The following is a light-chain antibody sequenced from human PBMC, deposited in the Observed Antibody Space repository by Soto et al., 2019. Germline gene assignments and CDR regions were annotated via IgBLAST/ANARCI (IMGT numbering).Light chain of an antibody. V-gene: IGKV3-15*01. CDR2: GAS. CDR3: QQHDNWPPIT. CDR1: QSVSSN. J-gene: IGKJ5*01. Sequence: DIVMTQSPATLSVSPGDSAALSCRASQSVSSNLAWYQQRPGQAPRLLIYGASTRATGIPARFSGSGSGTEFTLTITSLQSEDFAVYYCQQHDNWPPITFGPGTGLEVK.